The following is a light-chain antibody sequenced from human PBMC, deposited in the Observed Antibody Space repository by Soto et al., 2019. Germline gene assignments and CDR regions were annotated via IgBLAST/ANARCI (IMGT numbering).Light chain of an antibody. CDR3: QQSYSTPIT. CDR2: AAS. J-gene: IGKJ5*01. CDR1: QSISSW. Sequence: DIRITHCPSTLSASVLYRFTITCPASQSISSWLAWYQQKPGKAPKLLIYAASNLQRGVPSRFRGSGSGTDFTLTISSLQPEDFATYYCQQSYSTPITFGQGTRLEIK. V-gene: IGKV1-39*01.